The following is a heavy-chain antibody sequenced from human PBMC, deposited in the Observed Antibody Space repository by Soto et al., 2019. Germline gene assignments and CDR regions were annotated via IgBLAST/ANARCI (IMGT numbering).Heavy chain of an antibody. CDR3: ARVPGIDILTGPNNNWFDP. CDR2: IYYSGST. Sequence: QLPETLSLTCTVSGGSISSYYWSWIRQPPGKGLEWIGYIYYSGSTNYNPSLKSRVTISVDTSKNQFSLKLSSVTAADTAVYYCARVPGIDILTGPNNNWFDPWGQGTLVTVS. V-gene: IGHV4-59*01. CDR1: GGSISSYY. D-gene: IGHD3-9*01. J-gene: IGHJ5*02.